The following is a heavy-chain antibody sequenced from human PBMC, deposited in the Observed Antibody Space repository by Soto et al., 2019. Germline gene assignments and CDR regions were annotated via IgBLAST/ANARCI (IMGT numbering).Heavy chain of an antibody. CDR1: GYTFTSYY. J-gene: IGHJ4*02. CDR2: LNPSGGST. D-gene: IGHD6-6*01. Sequence: ASVKVSCNASGYTFTSYYMHWVRQAPGQGLEWMGILNPSGGSTSYAQKFQGRVTMTRDTSTSTVYMELSSLRSEDTAVYCCARDFSSSSVPYYCFDYWGQGTLVTVSS. V-gene: IGHV1-46*01. CDR3: ARDFSSSSVPYYCFDY.